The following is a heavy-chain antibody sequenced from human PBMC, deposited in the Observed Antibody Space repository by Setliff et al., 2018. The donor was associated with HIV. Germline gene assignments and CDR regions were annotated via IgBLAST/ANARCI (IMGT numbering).Heavy chain of an antibody. CDR1: SDSLSSSY. V-gene: IGHV4-59*01. Sequence: SETLSLTCTVSSDSLSSSYWTWIRQPPGQGLEWIGYVHHSGSTKYNASLRSRVTMSVDTSKNLFSLTLRSVTAADTAVYYCASAGPYCGDDCPYNWLTPWGQGTLVTVSS. CDR2: VHHSGST. J-gene: IGHJ5*02. D-gene: IGHD2-21*02. CDR3: ASAGPYCGDDCPYNWLTP.